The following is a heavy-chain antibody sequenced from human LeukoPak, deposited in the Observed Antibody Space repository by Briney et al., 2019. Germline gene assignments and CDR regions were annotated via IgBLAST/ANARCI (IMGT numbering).Heavy chain of an antibody. D-gene: IGHD6-13*01. J-gene: IGHJ6*01. CDR1: GFTFSSYG. V-gene: IGHV3-33*01. CDR2: IWYDGSNK. Sequence: TGGSLRLSCAASGFTFSSYGMHCVRQAPGKGLEWVAVIWYDGSNKYYADSVKGRFTISRDNSKNTLYLQMNSLRAEDTAVYYCARDLASSSWPYYYYYGMDVWGQGTTVTVS. CDR3: ARDLASSSWPYYYYYGMDV.